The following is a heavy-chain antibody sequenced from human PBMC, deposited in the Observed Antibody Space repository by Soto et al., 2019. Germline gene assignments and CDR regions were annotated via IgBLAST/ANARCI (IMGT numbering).Heavy chain of an antibody. CDR3: ARGYSDILTGYYNHFDY. Sequence: QVQLQESGPGLVKPSQTLSLTCTVSGGYISSGDYYWSWIRQPPGKGLEWIGYIYYSGSTYYNPSLKSRVTISVDTSKNQFSLKLSSVTSADTAVYYCARGYSDILTGYYNHFDYWGQGTLVTLSS. V-gene: IGHV4-30-4*01. CDR1: GGYISSGDYY. J-gene: IGHJ4*02. D-gene: IGHD3-9*01. CDR2: IYYSGST.